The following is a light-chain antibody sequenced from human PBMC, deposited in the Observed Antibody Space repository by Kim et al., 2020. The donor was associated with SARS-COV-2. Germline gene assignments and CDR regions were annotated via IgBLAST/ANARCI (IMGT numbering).Light chain of an antibody. J-gene: IGLJ1*01. V-gene: IGLV3-1*01. Sequence: SPGQTASSTCSGDKLGDKYACWYQQKPGQSRVLVIYQDSKRRSGIPERFSGSNSGNTATLTISGTQAMDEADYYCQAWDSSTFYVFGTGTKVTVL. CDR2: QDS. CDR1: KLGDKY. CDR3: QAWDSSTFYV.